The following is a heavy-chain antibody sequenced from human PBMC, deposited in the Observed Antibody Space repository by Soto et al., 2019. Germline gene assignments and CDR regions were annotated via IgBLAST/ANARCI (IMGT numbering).Heavy chain of an antibody. CDR1: GYTFTSYY. D-gene: IGHD3-10*01. CDR3: ARNYYGLGSYNLVLYGMDV. J-gene: IGHJ6*02. V-gene: IGHV1-46*01. CDR2: INPSGGST. Sequence: GASVKVSCKASGYTFTSYYMHWVRQAPGQGLEWMGIINPSGGSTSYAQKFQGRVTMTRDTSTSTVYMELSSLRSEDTAVYYCARNYYGLGSYNLVLYGMDVWGQGTTVTVSS.